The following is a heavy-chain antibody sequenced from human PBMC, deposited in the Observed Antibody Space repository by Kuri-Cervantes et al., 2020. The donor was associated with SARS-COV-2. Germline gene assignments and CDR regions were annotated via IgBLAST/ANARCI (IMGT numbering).Heavy chain of an antibody. CDR3: TRAGDIVVVPYYGMDV. D-gene: IGHD2-15*01. Sequence: ASVKVSCKASGYGFTGYYMHWVRQAPGQGLEWMGMINPAGGDTNYAQKFQGRVTMTRDTSTRTVYMELTSLRSEDTAIYYCTRAGDIVVVPYYGMDVWGQGTTVTVSS. J-gene: IGHJ6*02. V-gene: IGHV1-46*03. CDR2: INPAGGDT. CDR1: GYGFTGYY.